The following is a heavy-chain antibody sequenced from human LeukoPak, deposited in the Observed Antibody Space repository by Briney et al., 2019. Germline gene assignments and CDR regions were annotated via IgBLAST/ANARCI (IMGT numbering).Heavy chain of an antibody. CDR3: ARARRIAADRLYYFDY. V-gene: IGHV1-24*01. Sequence: GASVKVSCKVSGYTLTELSMHWVRQAPGKGLEWMGGFDPEDGETIYAQKFQGRVTMTEDTSTDTAYMELRSLRSDDTAVYYCARARRIAADRLYYFDYWGQGTLVTVSS. D-gene: IGHD6-6*01. CDR2: FDPEDGET. CDR1: GYTLTELS. J-gene: IGHJ4*02.